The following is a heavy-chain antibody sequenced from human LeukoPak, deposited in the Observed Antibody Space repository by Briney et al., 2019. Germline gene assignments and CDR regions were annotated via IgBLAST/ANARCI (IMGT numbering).Heavy chain of an antibody. V-gene: IGHV3-7*01. CDR3: ARDSRIDAFDI. D-gene: IGHD6-13*01. CDR1: GFTFSSYW. Sequence: GGSLRPSCAASGFTFSSYWMSWVRQAPGKGLEWAANIKQDGSEKYYVDSVKGRFTISRDNAKNSLYLQMNSLRAEDTAVYYCARDSRIDAFDIWGQGTMVTVSS. J-gene: IGHJ3*02. CDR2: IKQDGSEK.